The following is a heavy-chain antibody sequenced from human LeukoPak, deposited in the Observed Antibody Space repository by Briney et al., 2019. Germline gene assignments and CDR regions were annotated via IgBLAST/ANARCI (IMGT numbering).Heavy chain of an antibody. CDR2: ISGSGGRT. CDR3: AKEGRDYYFDF. CDR1: GFTFSSYA. J-gene: IGHJ4*02. V-gene: IGHV3-23*01. Sequence: GGSLRLSCAASGFTFSSYAMTWVRQAPGKGLEWVSTISGSGGRTFYADSVKGRFTISRDNSKNTLYLQMNSPRAEDTAVYYCAKEGRDYYFDFWGQGTLVTVSS.